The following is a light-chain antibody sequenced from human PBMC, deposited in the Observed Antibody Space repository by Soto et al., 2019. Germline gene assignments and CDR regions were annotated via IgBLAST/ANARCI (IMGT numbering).Light chain of an antibody. CDR2: DAS. Sequence: EIMLTQSPATVALSPGEGATLSCRASQSVSSKLAWYQQKPGQAPRLLIYDASNRATGIPARFSGGGSGTDFTLTISRLEPEDFAVYFCQQYAGPPTTFGQGTRLEI. CDR1: QSVSSK. V-gene: IGKV3-11*01. CDR3: QQYAGPPTT. J-gene: IGKJ5*01.